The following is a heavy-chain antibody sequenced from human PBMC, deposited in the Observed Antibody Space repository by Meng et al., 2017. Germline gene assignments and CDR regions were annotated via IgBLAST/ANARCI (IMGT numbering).Heavy chain of an antibody. CDR2: ISSNGGST. J-gene: IGHJ5*02. CDR1: GFTFSSYA. D-gene: IGHD6-19*01. Sequence: EVQLVESGGGLVQPGGSLRLSCAASGFTFSSYAMHWVRQAPGKGLEYVSAISSNGGSTYYANSVKGRFTISRDNSKNTLYLQMGSLRAEDMAVYYCARGQVAVAQNWFDPWGQGTLVTSPQ. CDR3: ARGQVAVAQNWFDP. V-gene: IGHV3-64*01.